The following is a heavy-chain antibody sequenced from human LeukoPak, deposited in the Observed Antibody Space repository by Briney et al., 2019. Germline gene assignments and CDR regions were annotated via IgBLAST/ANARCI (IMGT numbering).Heavy chain of an antibody. D-gene: IGHD3-22*01. CDR3: ARRLNDSSGYYLDY. V-gene: IGHV4-59*01. CDR1: GASISSSY. J-gene: IGHJ4*02. Sequence: SETLSLTCTVSGASISSSYWSWVRQAPGKGLEWIGYIYYSGSSSYNPSLKSRVTISVDTSKNQFSLKLSSVTAADTAIYYCARRLNDSSGYYLDYWGQGTLVTVSS. CDR2: IYYSGSS.